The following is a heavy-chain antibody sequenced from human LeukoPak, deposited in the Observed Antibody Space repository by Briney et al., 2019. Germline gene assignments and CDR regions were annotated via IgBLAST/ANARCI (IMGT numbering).Heavy chain of an antibody. CDR1: GFTFSSYW. CDR2: IKKDGSEK. D-gene: IGHD3-10*01. Sequence: GGSLRLSCAASGFTFSSYWMSWVRQAPGKGLEWVANIKKDGSEKYYVDSVKGRFTISRDNAKTSLYLQMNSLRAEDTAVYYCAKDVGSGSGNYYNRPSWGQGTLVTVSS. V-gene: IGHV3-7*03. CDR3: AKDVGSGSGNYYNRPS. J-gene: IGHJ5*02.